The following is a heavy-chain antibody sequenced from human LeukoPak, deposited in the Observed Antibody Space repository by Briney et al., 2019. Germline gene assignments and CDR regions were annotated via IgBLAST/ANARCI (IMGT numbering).Heavy chain of an antibody. J-gene: IGHJ6*02. CDR1: GYTFTSYG. CDR2: ISAYNGNT. CDR3: ARDIVVVQAAIGQRSYYYYGMDV. Sequence: ASVKVSCKASGYTFTSYGISWVRQAPGQGLEWMGWISAYNGNTNYAQKLQGRVTMTTDTSTSTAYTELRSLRSDDTAVYYCARDIVVVQAAIGQRSYYYYGMDVWGQGTTVTVSS. D-gene: IGHD2-2*02. V-gene: IGHV1-18*01.